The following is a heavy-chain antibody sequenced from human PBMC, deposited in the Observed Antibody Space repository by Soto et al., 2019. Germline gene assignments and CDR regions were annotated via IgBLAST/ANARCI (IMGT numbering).Heavy chain of an antibody. CDR1: GYRFTTYG. CDR3: ARGLGTNGLDV. V-gene: IGHV1-18*04. CDR2: ISTYTGNT. D-gene: IGHD7-27*01. J-gene: IGHJ6*02. Sequence: QVQLLQSGAEVKKPGASVNVSCKASGYRFTTYGITWVLLAPGQGLELLGGISTYTGNTDYAQNLQDRVTMTAETSTSPAYMEVTSLTSDDTAVYYCARGLGTNGLDVWGQGTTVTVSS.